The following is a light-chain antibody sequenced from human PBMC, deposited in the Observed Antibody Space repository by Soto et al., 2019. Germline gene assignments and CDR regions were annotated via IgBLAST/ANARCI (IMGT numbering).Light chain of an antibody. CDR1: QSVSSN. CDR3: QQDNNWPRYT. J-gene: IGKJ2*01. V-gene: IGKV3-15*01. Sequence: EIVMTQSPATLSVSPGERATLSCRPSQSVSSNLAWYQQKPVQAPRLLIYGASTRATGIPARFSGSGSGTEFTLTISSLQSEDFAVYYCQQDNNWPRYTFGQGTKLEIK. CDR2: GAS.